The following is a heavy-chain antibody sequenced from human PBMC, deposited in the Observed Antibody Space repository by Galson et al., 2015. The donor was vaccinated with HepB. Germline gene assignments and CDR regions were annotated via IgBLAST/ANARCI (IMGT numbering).Heavy chain of an antibody. CDR2: ITFDGTHK. CDR3: VRSLFKWLQFPPFDY. CDR1: GFTFSNHA. J-gene: IGHJ4*02. D-gene: IGHD5-24*01. Sequence: SLRLSCAASGFTFSNHAMPWVRQAPGKGLEWVAIITFDGTHKNYADSVKGRFTISRDNTENTVYLQMNSLRREDTAVYFCVRSLFKWLQFPPFDYWGQGTPVTVSS. V-gene: IGHV3-30-3*01.